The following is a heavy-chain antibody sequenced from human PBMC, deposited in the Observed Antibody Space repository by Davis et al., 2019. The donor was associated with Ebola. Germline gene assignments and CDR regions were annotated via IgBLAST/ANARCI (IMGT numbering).Heavy chain of an antibody. Sequence: SETLSLTCTVSGGSISSGGYSWSWIRQPPGRGLEWIGEINHRGSTNYNPSLKSRVTISVDTSKNQFSLKVTSVTAADTAVYYCARGLGMGWFDPWGQGTLVTVSS. CDR2: INHRGST. V-gene: IGHV4-39*07. D-gene: IGHD6-13*01. CDR3: ARGLGMGWFDP. CDR1: GGSISSGGYS. J-gene: IGHJ5*02.